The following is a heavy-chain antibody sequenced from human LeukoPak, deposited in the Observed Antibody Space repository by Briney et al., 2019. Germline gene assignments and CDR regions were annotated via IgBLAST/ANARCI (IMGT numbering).Heavy chain of an antibody. Sequence: SETLSLTCTVSGGAISASGHYWGWIRQPPGKGLEWIGSIYYSGSAYYNPSLRSRVTISLDTSKNQFSLKANSVTAADTAVYYCARHNDPGHAFDIWGQGTMVTVSS. CDR2: IYYSGSA. J-gene: IGHJ3*02. V-gene: IGHV4-39*01. CDR1: GGAISASGHY. CDR3: ARHNDPGHAFDI. D-gene: IGHD1-1*01.